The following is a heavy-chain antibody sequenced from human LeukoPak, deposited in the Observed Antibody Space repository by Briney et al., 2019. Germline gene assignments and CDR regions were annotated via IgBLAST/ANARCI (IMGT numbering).Heavy chain of an antibody. D-gene: IGHD1-7*01. CDR2: IIPIFGTA. CDR3: ARHQRNWNYAPFDY. V-gene: IGHV1-69*13. CDR1: GYTFTTYP. Sequence: GASVKVSCKASGYTFTTYPMNWVRQAPGQGLEWMGGIIPIFGTANYAQKLQGRVTITADESTSTAYMELSSLRSEDTAVYYCARHQRNWNYAPFDYWGQGTLVTVSS. J-gene: IGHJ4*02.